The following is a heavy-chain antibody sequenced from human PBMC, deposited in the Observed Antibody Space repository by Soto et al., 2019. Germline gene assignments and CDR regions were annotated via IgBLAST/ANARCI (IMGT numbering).Heavy chain of an antibody. Sequence: ASVKVSCKASGYTFTSYDINWVRQATGQGLEWMGWVNPNSGNTGYAQKFQGRVTMTRNTSISTAYMELSSLRSEDTAVYYCARGGGYCSSTSCYRNWFDTWGQGTLVTVSS. CDR1: GYTFTSYD. D-gene: IGHD2-2*02. CDR2: VNPNSGNT. V-gene: IGHV1-8*01. CDR3: ARGGGYCSSTSCYRNWFDT. J-gene: IGHJ5*02.